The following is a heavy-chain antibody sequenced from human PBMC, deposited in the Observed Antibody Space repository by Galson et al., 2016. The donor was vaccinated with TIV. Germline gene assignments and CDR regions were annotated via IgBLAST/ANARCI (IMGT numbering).Heavy chain of an antibody. J-gene: IGHJ6*02. CDR3: AKHFTRYVVSDGVLDV. Sequence: SLRLSCAASGFTFSSYAMGWVRQAPGKGLEWVSTIRGSGISKYYADSVKGRFTISRGNSKSTVYLRMNSLRAEDTATYYCAKHFTRYVVSDGVLDVWGQGTTVTVS. D-gene: IGHD3-9*01. V-gene: IGHV3-23*01. CDR2: IRGSGISK. CDR1: GFTFSSYA.